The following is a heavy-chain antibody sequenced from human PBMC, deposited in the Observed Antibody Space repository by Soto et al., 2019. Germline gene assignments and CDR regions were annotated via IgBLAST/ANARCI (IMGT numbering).Heavy chain of an antibody. CDR2: IYYAGST. CDR3: ARLNGYCVSTSCHGYYGMDV. D-gene: IGHD2-2*03. CDR1: GGSMISYY. J-gene: IGHJ6*02. V-gene: IGHV4-59*08. Sequence: PSETLSLTCTVSGGSMISYYWSWIRQPPGRGLEWIGFIYYAGSTKYNPSLNSRVTISVDTSKNQFSLTVTSVTAADTAVYYCARLNGYCVSTSCHGYYGMDVWGQGTTVTVSS.